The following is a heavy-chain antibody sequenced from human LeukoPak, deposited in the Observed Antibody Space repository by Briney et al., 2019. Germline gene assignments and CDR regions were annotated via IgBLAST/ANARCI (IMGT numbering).Heavy chain of an antibody. J-gene: IGHJ4*02. CDR3: TRGSDTIFGVARDGFDY. D-gene: IGHD3-3*01. CDR1: GFIFGDYA. V-gene: IGHV3-49*03. CDR2: IRGKSYGETT. Sequence: PGGSLRLSCTTSGFIFGDYAMSWLRQAPGKGLEWVGFIRGKSYGETTDYAASVKGRFIISRDEFKSIAYLQMNSLKAEDTAVYYCTRGSDTIFGVARDGFDYWGQGTLVTVSS.